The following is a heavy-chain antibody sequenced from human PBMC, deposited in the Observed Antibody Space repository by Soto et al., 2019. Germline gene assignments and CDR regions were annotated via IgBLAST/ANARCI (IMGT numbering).Heavy chain of an antibody. CDR2: ISSSSSYI. J-gene: IGHJ4*02. D-gene: IGHD1-7*01. CDR3: ARPMRTGTLPTFDY. V-gene: IGHV3-21*01. CDR1: GCSFSSYS. Sequence: GGSLSLSCAASGCSFSSYSMNWVRQAPGKGLEWVSSISSSSSYIYYADSVKGRFTISRDNAKNSLYLQMNSLRAEDTAVYYCARPMRTGTLPTFDYWGQGTLVTVSS.